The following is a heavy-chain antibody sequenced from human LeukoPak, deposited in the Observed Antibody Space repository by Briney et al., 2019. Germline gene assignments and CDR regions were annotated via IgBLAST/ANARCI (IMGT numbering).Heavy chain of an antibody. D-gene: IGHD3-3*01. CDR3: ARRLGTIFGVAHHHYYYYGMDV. CDR2: IYYSGST. CDR1: GGSISSGGYY. J-gene: IGHJ6*02. V-gene: IGHV4-31*03. Sequence: SQTLSLTCTVSGGSISSGGYYWSWIRQHPGKGLEWIGYIYYSGSTYYNPSLKSRVTISVDTSKNQFSLKLSSVTAADTAVYYCARRLGTIFGVAHHHYYYYGMDVWGQGTTVTVSS.